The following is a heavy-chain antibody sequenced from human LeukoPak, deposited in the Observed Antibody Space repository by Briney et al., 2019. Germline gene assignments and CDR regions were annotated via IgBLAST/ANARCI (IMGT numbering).Heavy chain of an antibody. Sequence: ASVKVSCKASGYTFTAYYMHWVRQAPGQGLECMGWINPNSGDTNYAQKFQGRVTMTRDTSISTAFMDLSGLTSDDTAVYYCARIQLWPNDAFDIWGQGTLVTVSS. J-gene: IGHJ3*02. D-gene: IGHD5-18*01. CDR3: ARIQLWPNDAFDI. V-gene: IGHV1-2*02. CDR2: INPNSGDT. CDR1: GYTFTAYY.